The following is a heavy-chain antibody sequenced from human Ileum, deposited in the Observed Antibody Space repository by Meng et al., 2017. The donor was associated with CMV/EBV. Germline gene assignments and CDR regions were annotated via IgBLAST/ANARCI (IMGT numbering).Heavy chain of an antibody. CDR2: IYYTGST. V-gene: IGHV4-39*07. D-gene: IGHD1-1*01. CDR1: IGSISSSTSY. CDR3: ARNRKTGTFAEYFQH. Sequence: SETLSLTCPVSIGSISSSTSYWGWIRQPPGKGLEWIGSIYYTGSTYYNPSLKSRVTISVDTSRNQFSLKLKSVTAADTAVYYCARNRKTGTFAEYFQHWGQGTLVTVSS. J-gene: IGHJ1*01.